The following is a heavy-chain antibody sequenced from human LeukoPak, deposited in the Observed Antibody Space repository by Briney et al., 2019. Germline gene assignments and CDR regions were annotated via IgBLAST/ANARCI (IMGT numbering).Heavy chain of an antibody. Sequence: ASVKVSCKASGYTFTSYAMHWVRQAPGQRLEWMGWINAGNGNTKYSQKFQGRVTITRDTSASTAYMELSSLRSEDTAVYYCARETDYDDYGTFDYWGQGTLVTVSS. CDR3: ARETDYDDYGTFDY. D-gene: IGHD4-17*01. V-gene: IGHV1-3*01. CDR2: INAGNGNT. J-gene: IGHJ4*02. CDR1: GYTFTSYA.